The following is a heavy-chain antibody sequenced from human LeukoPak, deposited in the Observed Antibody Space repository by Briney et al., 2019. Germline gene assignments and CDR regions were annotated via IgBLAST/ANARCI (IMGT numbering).Heavy chain of an antibody. Sequence: GGSLRLSCVGSGFTFRSHAMSWVRQAPEKGLEFVSGIYENGGTTYYADSVKGRSSISRDNSKNTLYLQMDSLRGEDTAVYYCAKDFRIGYSAHFDYWGQGALVTVSS. J-gene: IGHJ4*02. CDR3: AKDFRIGYSAHFDY. CDR2: IYENGGTT. V-gene: IGHV3-23*01. D-gene: IGHD2-21*01. CDR1: GFTFRSHA.